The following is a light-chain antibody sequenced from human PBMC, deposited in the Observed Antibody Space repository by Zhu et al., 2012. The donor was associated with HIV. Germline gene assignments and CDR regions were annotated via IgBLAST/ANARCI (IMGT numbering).Light chain of an antibody. Sequence: DVQLTQSPSFLSASVGDRVTITCRASESVSKYLAWYQQKPGKAPKLLIYDASTLQSGVPSTFSGSGSGTEFTLTISNLQPEDFAIYYCQQLNTYPLFTFGPGTKWISN. V-gene: IGKV1-9*01. J-gene: IGKJ3*01. CDR3: QQLNTYPLFT. CDR2: DAS. CDR1: ESVSKY.